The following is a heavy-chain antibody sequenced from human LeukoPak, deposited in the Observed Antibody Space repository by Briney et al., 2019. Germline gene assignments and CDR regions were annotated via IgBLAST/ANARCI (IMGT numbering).Heavy chain of an antibody. J-gene: IGHJ1*01. V-gene: IGHV4-30-4*08. D-gene: IGHD1-26*01. Sequence: SETLSLTCTVSGGSISSSSYYWGWIRQPPGKGLGWIGYIYYSGSTYYNPSLKSRVTISVDTSKNQFSLKLSSVTAADTAVYYCARDETSGEYFQHWGQGTLVTVSS. CDR3: ARDETSGEYFQH. CDR2: IYYSGST. CDR1: GGSISSSSYY.